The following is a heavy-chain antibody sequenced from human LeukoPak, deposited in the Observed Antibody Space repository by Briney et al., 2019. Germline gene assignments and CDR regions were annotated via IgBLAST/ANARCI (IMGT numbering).Heavy chain of an antibody. D-gene: IGHD1-26*01. J-gene: IGHJ4*02. Sequence: GALRLSCAASGFTFSSHSMNWVRQAPGKGLEWVSSISSSSSYIYYADSVKGRFTISRDNAKNSLYLQMNSLRAEDTAVYYCAVIVGATPWDYWGQGTLVTVSS. V-gene: IGHV3-21*01. CDR1: GFTFSSHS. CDR3: AVIVGATPWDY. CDR2: ISSSSSYI.